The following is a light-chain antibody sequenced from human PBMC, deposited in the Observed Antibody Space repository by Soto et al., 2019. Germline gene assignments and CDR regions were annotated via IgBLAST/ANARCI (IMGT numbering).Light chain of an antibody. J-gene: IGKJ5*01. CDR3: QQRSNWPIT. CDR1: QSVSSY. CDR2: DAS. V-gene: IGKV3-11*01. Sequence: EIVLTQSPATLPLSPGERATLSCRASQSVSSYLAWYQQKPGQAPGLLIYDASNRATGIPARFSGSGSGTDFTLTISSLEPEDFAVYYCQQRSNWPITFGQGTRLEIK.